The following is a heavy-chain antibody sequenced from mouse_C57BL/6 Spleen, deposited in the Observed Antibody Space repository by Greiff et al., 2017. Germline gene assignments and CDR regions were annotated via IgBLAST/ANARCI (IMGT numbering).Heavy chain of an antibody. D-gene: IGHD1-1*01. CDR3: ARIITPVYFDY. CDR1: GYTFTSYW. CDR2: IYPGSGRT. Sequence: VQLQQPGAELVKPGASVKMSCKASGYTFTSYWITWVKQRPGQGLEWIGDIYPGSGRTNYNENFKTKATLTVDTSSSTAYMQLSSLTSEDSAVYYCARIITPVYFDYWGQGTTLTVAS. J-gene: IGHJ2*01. V-gene: IGHV1-55*01.